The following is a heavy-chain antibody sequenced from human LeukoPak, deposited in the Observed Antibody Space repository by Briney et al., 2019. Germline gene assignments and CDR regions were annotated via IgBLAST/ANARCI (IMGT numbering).Heavy chain of an antibody. Sequence: PSETLSLTCTVSGGSLSTYYWSWIRQPPGKGLEWIGYVYYSGSTNYNPSLKSGVTISVDTSKNQFSLKLSSVTAADTAVYYCARSPRGRELRFDYWGQGTLVTVSS. J-gene: IGHJ4*02. CDR1: GGSLSTYY. CDR2: VYYSGST. CDR3: ARSPRGRELRFDY. D-gene: IGHD1-26*01. V-gene: IGHV4-59*01.